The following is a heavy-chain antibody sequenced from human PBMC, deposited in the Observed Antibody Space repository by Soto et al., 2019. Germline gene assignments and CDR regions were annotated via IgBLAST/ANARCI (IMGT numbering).Heavy chain of an antibody. CDR3: ARHTYRYGGNSDNWFDP. J-gene: IGHJ5*02. Sequence: QLQLQESGPGLVKPSETLSLTCTVSGGSISSSSYYWGWIRQPPGKGLEWIGSIYYSGSTYYNPSLKSRVTISVDTSKNQFSLKLSSVTAADTAVYYCARHTYRYGGNSDNWFDPWGQGTLVTVSS. D-gene: IGHD4-17*01. CDR2: IYYSGST. V-gene: IGHV4-39*01. CDR1: GGSISSSSYY.